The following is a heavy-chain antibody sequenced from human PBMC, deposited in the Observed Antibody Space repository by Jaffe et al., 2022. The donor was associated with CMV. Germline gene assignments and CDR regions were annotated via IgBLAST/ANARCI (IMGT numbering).Heavy chain of an antibody. CDR2: IVVGSGNT. J-gene: IGHJ6*02. CDR1: GFTFSRSA. D-gene: IGHD2-2*01. CDR3: AAGEAAVVPGVRVGGHSYFYGMDA. V-gene: IGHV1-58*01. Sequence: QMQLVQSGPEVKKPGTSVKVSCKASGFTFSRSAVQWVRQARGQRLEWIGWIVVGSGNTNYAQTLQERVTITRDMSTSTAYMELSSLRSEDTAVYYCAAGEAAVVPGVRVGGHSYFYGMDAWGQGTTVTVSS.